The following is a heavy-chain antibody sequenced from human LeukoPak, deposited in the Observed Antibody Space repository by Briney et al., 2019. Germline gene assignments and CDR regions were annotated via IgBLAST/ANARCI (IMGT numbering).Heavy chain of an antibody. CDR1: GGSISSGDYY. CDR2: IYYSGST. V-gene: IGHV4-30-4*01. J-gene: IGHJ3*02. D-gene: IGHD3-22*01. Sequence: PSQTLSLTCTVSGGSISSGDYYWSWIRQPPGKGLEWIGYIYYSGSTYYNPSLKSRVTISVDTSKNQFSLKLSSVTAADTAVYYCARYDSSGTDAFDIWGQGTMVTVSS. CDR3: ARYDSSGTDAFDI.